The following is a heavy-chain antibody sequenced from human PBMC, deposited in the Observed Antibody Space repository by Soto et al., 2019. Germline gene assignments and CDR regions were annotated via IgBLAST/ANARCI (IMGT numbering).Heavy chain of an antibody. J-gene: IGHJ6*03. CDR1: GGSFSGYY. CDR2: INHSGST. Sequence: SETLSLTCAVYGGSFSGYYWSWIRQPPGKGLEWIGEINHSGSTNYNPSLKSRVTISVDTSKNQFSLKLSSVTATDTAVYYCARNGATPGDTYYYYYYMDVWGKGTTVTVSS. CDR3: ARNGATPGDTYYYYYYMDV. D-gene: IGHD1-26*01. V-gene: IGHV4-34*01.